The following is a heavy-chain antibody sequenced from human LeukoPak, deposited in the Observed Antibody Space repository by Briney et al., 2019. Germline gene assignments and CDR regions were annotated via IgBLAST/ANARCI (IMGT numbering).Heavy chain of an antibody. V-gene: IGHV3-7*01. Sequence: GGSLRLSCAASGFPFSSFWVSWVRQAPGKGVEGVANIKQDGSEKYYVDSVKGRFTISRDNAKNSLYLQMNSLRAEDTAVYYCARSSYCGGDCYWGHFDYWGQGTLVTVSS. CDR3: ARSSYCGGDCYWGHFDY. D-gene: IGHD2-21*01. J-gene: IGHJ4*02. CDR1: GFPFSSFW. CDR2: IKQDGSEK.